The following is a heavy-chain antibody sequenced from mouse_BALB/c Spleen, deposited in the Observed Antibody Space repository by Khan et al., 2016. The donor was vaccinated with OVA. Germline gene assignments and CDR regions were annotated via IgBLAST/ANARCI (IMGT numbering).Heavy chain of an antibody. CDR1: GFSLMNYG. CDR3: ARKAYCHYNGMDY. Sequence: VQLQESGPGLVAPSQSLSITCTISGFSLMNYGIHWVRQPPGKGLEWLVVIWSDGSTTYNSALKSRLTISKDNSKSQVFLKMNSLQTDDTAMYFCARKAYCHYNGMDYWGQGTSVTVSS. D-gene: IGHD2-10*01. CDR2: IWSDGST. J-gene: IGHJ4*01. V-gene: IGHV2-6*02.